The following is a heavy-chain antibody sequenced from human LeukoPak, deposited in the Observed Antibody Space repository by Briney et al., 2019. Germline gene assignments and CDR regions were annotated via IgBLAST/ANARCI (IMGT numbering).Heavy chain of an antibody. V-gene: IGHV3-15*01. Sequence: PGGSLRLSCAASGFTFNYAWMSWVRQAPGMGLEWVGRIKSKTDGETTDYAAPVKGRFTIPRDDSKNTLYLQMNSLKTEDTALYYCTTAPSGYAYMNGWHLDYWGQGALVTVSS. CDR3: TTAPSGYAYMNGWHLDY. CDR1: GFTFNYAW. D-gene: IGHD5-18*01. CDR2: IKSKTDGETT. J-gene: IGHJ4*02.